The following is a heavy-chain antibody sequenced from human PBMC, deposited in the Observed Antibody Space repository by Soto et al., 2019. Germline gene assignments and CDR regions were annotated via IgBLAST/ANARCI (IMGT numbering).Heavy chain of an antibody. Sequence: SETLSLTCAVYGGSFSAYYWTWIRQPPGKGLEWIGEINHSGSTSYNPSLKSRVTISVDTSKNQFSLKLSSVTAADTAVYYCARGGGGSYSSGDYWGQGTLVTVSS. CDR1: GGSFSAYY. V-gene: IGHV4-34*01. J-gene: IGHJ4*02. D-gene: IGHD1-26*01. CDR3: ARGGGGSYSSGDY. CDR2: INHSGST.